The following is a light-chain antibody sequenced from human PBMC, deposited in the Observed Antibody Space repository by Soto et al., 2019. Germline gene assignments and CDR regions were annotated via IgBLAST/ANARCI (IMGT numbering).Light chain of an antibody. CDR3: QQYVNSLT. J-gene: IGKJ4*01. V-gene: IGKV3-20*01. CDR2: GAS. Sequence: DIVLTQSPGTLSLSPGARGTLSCRASQSISSSYLAWYQQKPVQAPRLLIYGASTRATGIPDRFSGSGSGTDFTLTISRLEPEDFAVYYCQQYVNSLTFGGGTKVQIK. CDR1: QSISSSY.